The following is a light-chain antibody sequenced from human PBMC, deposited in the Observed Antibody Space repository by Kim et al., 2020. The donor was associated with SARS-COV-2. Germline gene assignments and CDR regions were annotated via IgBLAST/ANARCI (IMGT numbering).Light chain of an antibody. CDR3: VKSKSDTLT. Sequence: DIQMTQSPSSLSASVGDRVTITCRASQVIGNDLGWYQQKPGKPPNRLIYAASTLHSGVPSRFSGSGSGTEFTLTISSLRPEDFATYYCVKSKSDTLTFGQGTRLGIK. CDR2: AAS. J-gene: IGKJ5*01. V-gene: IGKV1-17*01. CDR1: QVIGND.